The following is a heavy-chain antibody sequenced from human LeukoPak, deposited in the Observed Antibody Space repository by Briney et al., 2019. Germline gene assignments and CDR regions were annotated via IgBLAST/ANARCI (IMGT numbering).Heavy chain of an antibody. CDR1: GGSISSSSYY. D-gene: IGHD1-14*01. CDR3: ARHSRVTTDLDS. Sequence: NPSETLSLTCTVSGGSISSSSYYWGWIRQPPGKGLEWIGSIYYSGSTYYNPSLKSRVTISVDTSKNQFSLKLSSVTAADTAVYYCARHSRVTTDLDSWGQGTLVTVSS. V-gene: IGHV4-39*01. J-gene: IGHJ4*02. CDR2: IYYSGST.